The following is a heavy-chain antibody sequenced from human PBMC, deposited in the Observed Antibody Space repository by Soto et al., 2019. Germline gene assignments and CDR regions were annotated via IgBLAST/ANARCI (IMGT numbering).Heavy chain of an antibody. D-gene: IGHD1-26*01. Sequence: EVQLVESGGGLVQPGGSLRPSCAASGFSFSSYWMHWVRQAPGKGLVWVSRIKSDGSSTTYADSVKGRFTISRDNAKNTLYLQMNSLRAEDTAVYYCATRSSLRPFDIWGQGTMVTVSS. J-gene: IGHJ3*02. CDR2: IKSDGSST. CDR1: GFSFSSYW. V-gene: IGHV3-74*01. CDR3: ATRSSLRPFDI.